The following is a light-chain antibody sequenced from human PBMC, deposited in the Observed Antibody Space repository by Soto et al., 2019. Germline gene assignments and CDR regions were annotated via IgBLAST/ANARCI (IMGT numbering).Light chain of an antibody. CDR2: KAS. CDR1: QTISSW. CDR3: QQYNSYSPA. J-gene: IGKJ1*01. V-gene: IGKV1-5*03. Sequence: DIQMTQSPSTLSGSVGYRVTITCRASQTISSWLAWYQQKPGKAPKLLIYKASTLKSGVPSRFSGSGSGTEFTLTISSLQPDDFATYYCQQYNSYSPAFGQGTKVDIK.